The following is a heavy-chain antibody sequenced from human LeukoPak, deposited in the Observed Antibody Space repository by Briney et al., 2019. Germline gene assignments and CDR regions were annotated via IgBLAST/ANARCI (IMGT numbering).Heavy chain of an antibody. CDR1: GGFISSSGYC. V-gene: IGHV4-39*01. J-gene: IGHJ4*02. CDR3: ARRRGGSSFIDS. D-gene: IGHD2-2*01. CDR2: IAQSANI. Sequence: SETLSLTCTVSGGFISSSGYCWGWIRQPPGKGLEWIGNIAQSANIYYNPSLKSRVAISVDTSENQFSLILRSVTAADTAVYYCARRRGGSSFIDSWGQGTHVIVSS.